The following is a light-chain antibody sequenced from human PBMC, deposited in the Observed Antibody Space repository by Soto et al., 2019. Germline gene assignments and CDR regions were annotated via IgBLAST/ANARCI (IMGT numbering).Light chain of an antibody. CDR3: QQYNNWPHCYT. Sequence: EIVMTQSPATLSVSPGERATLSCRASQSVSNNLAWYQQKPGQSPRLLIYGASTRATGIPSRFSGSGSGTEFTLTINSLQSEDFAGYYCQQYNNWPHCYTFGQGTQLEIK. CDR2: GAS. CDR1: QSVSNN. J-gene: IGKJ2*01. V-gene: IGKV3-15*01.